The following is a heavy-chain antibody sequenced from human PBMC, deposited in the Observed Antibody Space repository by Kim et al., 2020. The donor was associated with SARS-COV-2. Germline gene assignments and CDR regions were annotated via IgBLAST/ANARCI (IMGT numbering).Heavy chain of an antibody. V-gene: IGHV3-53*01. J-gene: IGHJ4*02. Sequence: TYYADSVKGRFTISRDTSKNMLYLEMNNLRAEDTALYYCTRRQNFAVVDWGQGSLVTVSS. D-gene: IGHD2-15*01. CDR3: TRRQNFAVVD. CDR2: T.